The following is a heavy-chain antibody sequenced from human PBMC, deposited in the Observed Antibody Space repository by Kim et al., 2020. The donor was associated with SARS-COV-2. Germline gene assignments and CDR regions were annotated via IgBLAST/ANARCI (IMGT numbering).Heavy chain of an antibody. CDR1: GFTFSSCA. D-gene: IGHD3-10*01. J-gene: IGHJ6*02. CDR2: ISYDGSNK. V-gene: IGHV3-30-3*01. CDR3: ARDPWSGLRGVTYSYYCMDV. Sequence: GGSLRLSCAASGFTFSSCAMHWVRQAPGKGLEWVSVISYDGSNKNYADSVKGRFTISRDNSKNTLCLQMNSLRAEDTALYYCARDPWSGLRGVTYSYYCMDVWGQGTTVTVSS.